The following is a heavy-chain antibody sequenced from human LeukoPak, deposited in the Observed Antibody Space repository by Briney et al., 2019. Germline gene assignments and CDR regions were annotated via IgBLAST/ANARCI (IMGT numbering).Heavy chain of an antibody. D-gene: IGHD6-13*01. V-gene: IGHV3-48*01. Sequence: GGSLRLSCAVSEFTFSKFGMNWVRQAPGKGLEWVSYISGSGSPIHYADSVKGRFTISRDNAKSSLYLQMNSLRVEDTAVYYCARDPMSAPIDYWGQGTLVTVPS. CDR3: ARDPMSAPIDY. CDR2: ISGSGSPI. J-gene: IGHJ4*02. CDR1: EFTFSKFG.